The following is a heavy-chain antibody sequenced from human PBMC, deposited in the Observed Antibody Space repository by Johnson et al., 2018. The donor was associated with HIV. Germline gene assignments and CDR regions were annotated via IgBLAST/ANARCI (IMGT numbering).Heavy chain of an antibody. Sequence: QVQLVESGGGLVKPGGSLRLSCAASGFTFSDYYMSWIRQAPGKGLEWVSYISSSGSTIYYADSVKGQFTISRDNSNNTLYLQMNSLRAEDTAIYYCAKGRYSSSWYLAGAFDIWGQGTMVTVSS. D-gene: IGHD6-13*01. J-gene: IGHJ3*02. V-gene: IGHV3-11*01. CDR1: GFTFSDYY. CDR2: ISSSGSTI. CDR3: AKGRYSSSWYLAGAFDI.